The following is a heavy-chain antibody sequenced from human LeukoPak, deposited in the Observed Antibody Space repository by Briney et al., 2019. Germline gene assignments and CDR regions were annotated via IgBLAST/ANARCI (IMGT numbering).Heavy chain of an antibody. CDR2: MYLGYFDT. CDR3: ARRGAQYYYDSSGYPPFDY. Sequence: GESLKISCKGSGYSFSSHWIGWVRQMPGKGLEWMGIMYLGYFDTRYSPSFQGQVTISADKSISTAYLQWNSLKASDTAMYYCARRGAQYYYDSSGYPPFDYWGQGTLVTVSS. D-gene: IGHD3-22*01. J-gene: IGHJ4*02. V-gene: IGHV5-51*01. CDR1: GYSFSSHW.